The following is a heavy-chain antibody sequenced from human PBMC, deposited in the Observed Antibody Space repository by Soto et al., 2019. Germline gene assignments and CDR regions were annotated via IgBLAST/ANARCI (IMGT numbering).Heavy chain of an antibody. J-gene: IGHJ4*02. CDR3: AKAPCSGGSCYSGSVDY. D-gene: IGHD2-15*01. V-gene: IGHV3-23*01. Sequence: GGSLRLSCAASGFTFSSYAMSWVRQAPGKGLEWVSAISGSGGSTYYADSVKGRFTISRDNSKNTLYLQMNSLRAEDTAVYYCAKAPCSGGSCYSGSVDYWGQGALVTVSS. CDR2: ISGSGGST. CDR1: GFTFSSYA.